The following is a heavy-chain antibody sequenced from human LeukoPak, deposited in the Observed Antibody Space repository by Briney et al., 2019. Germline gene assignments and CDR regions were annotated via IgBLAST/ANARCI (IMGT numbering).Heavy chain of an antibody. D-gene: IGHD3-16*02. CDR3: ARAIGDYVWGSYRYSLDY. CDR2: ISYAGSNK. V-gene: IGHV3-30*04. CDR1: GFTFSSYA. Sequence: PGGSLRLSCAASGFTFSSYAMHWVRQAPGKGLEWVAVISYAGSNKYYADSVKGRFTISRDNSKNTLYLQMNSLRAEDTAVYYCARAIGDYVWGSYRYSLDYWGQGTLVTVSS. J-gene: IGHJ4*02.